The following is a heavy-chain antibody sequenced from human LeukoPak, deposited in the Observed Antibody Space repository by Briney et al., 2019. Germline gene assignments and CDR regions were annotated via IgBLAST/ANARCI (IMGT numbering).Heavy chain of an antibody. J-gene: IGHJ4*02. V-gene: IGHV1-18*04. D-gene: IGHD3-16*01. CDR2: ISAYNGNT. CDR3: ARDPFGGVSGY. Sequence: ASVKVSCKASGYTFTGYYMHWVRQAPGQGLEWMGWISAYNGNTNYAQKLQGRVTMTTDTSTSTAYMELRSLRSDDTAVYYCARDPFGGVSGYWGQGTLVTVSS. CDR1: GYTFTGYY.